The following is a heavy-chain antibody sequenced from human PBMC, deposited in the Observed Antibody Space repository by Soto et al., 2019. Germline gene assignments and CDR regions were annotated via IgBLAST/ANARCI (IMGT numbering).Heavy chain of an antibody. J-gene: IGHJ5*02. CDR2: IDPSDSYT. CDR3: ARRVIRNYDFWSGLGPFDP. V-gene: IGHV5-10-1*01. Sequence: GEAVPISCEGCGCRVTSYWSSWVRQMTGKGLEWMGRIDPSDSYTNYSPSFQGHVTISADRSISTAYLQWSSLKASDTAMYYCARRVIRNYDFWSGLGPFDPWGQGTLVTRSS. CDR1: GCRVTSYW. D-gene: IGHD3-3*01.